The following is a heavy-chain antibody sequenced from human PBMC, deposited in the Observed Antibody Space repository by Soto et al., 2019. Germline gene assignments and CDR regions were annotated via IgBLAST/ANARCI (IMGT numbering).Heavy chain of an antibody. J-gene: IGHJ6*02. Sequence: AASVKVSCKASGYTFTSYGISWVRQAPGQGLEWMGWISAYNGNKKYAQKVQGRVTMTTDTSSSTAYMELRSLRSDDTAVYYCARHTSWQLVFHYYYYYGMDVWGQGTTVTVSS. CDR1: GYTFTSYG. V-gene: IGHV1-18*01. CDR3: ARHTSWQLVFHYYYYYGMDV. CDR2: ISAYNGNK. D-gene: IGHD6-6*01.